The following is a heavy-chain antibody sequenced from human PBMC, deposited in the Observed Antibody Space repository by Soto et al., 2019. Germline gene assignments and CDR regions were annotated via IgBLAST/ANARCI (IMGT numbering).Heavy chain of an antibody. Sequence: GGSLRLSCAASGFTFSSYDMHWVRQATGKGLEWVSAIGTAGDTYYPGSVKGRFTISRENAKNSLYLQMNSLRAEDTAVYYGARGSDYYYGMDGWGQGTTVTVSS. CDR3: ARGSDYYYGMDG. J-gene: IGHJ6*02. V-gene: IGHV3-13*01. CDR1: GFTFSSYD. CDR2: IGTAGDT.